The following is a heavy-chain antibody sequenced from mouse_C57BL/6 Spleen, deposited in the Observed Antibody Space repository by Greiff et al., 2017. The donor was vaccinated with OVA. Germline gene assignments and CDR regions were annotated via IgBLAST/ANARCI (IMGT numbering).Heavy chain of an antibody. CDR3: ARDGYWGFAY. CDR2: ISYDGSN. J-gene: IGHJ3*01. D-gene: IGHD2-2*01. CDR1: GYSITSCYY. Sequence: EVQLVESGPGLVKPSQSLSLTCSVTGYSITSCYYWNWIRQFPGNKLEWMGYISYDGSNNYNPSLKNRISITRDTSKNQFFLKLNSVTTEDTATYYCARDGYWGFAYWGQGTLVTVSA. V-gene: IGHV3-6*01.